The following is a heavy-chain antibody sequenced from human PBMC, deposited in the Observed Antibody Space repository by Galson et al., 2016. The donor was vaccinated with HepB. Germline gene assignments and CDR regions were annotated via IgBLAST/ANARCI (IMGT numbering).Heavy chain of an antibody. D-gene: IGHD6-19*01. CDR3: ARMAADSSGWFYYGMDV. V-gene: IGHV4-4*02. Sequence: ETLSLTCAVSGGSIRSDGWWTWVRQPPGQGLEWIGEMYHLGTTNYNPSLKTRVTMSMDMSENQLSLTLISVTVADTAVYYCARMAADSSGWFYYGMDVWGQGTTVTVSS. J-gene: IGHJ6*02. CDR2: MYHLGTT. CDR1: GGSIRSDGW.